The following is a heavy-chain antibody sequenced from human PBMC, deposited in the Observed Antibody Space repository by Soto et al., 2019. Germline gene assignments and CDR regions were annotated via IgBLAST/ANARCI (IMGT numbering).Heavy chain of an antibody. CDR3: ARVVVAGPKLFDY. J-gene: IGHJ4*02. Sequence: ASVKVSCKASGYIFTRYAIHWVRQAPGQRLEWMGWINAGKGNTKYSEKFQGRVTITADESTSTAYMELSSLRSEDTAVYYCARVVVAGPKLFDYWGQGTLVTVSS. CDR2: INAGKGNT. D-gene: IGHD2-15*01. CDR1: GYIFTRYA. V-gene: IGHV1-3*01.